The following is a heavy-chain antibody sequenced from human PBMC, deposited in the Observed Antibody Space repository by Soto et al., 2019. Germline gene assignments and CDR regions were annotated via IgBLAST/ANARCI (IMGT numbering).Heavy chain of an antibody. CDR2: IGGNAADT. CDR3: ATPSGLTVTGPEY. V-gene: IGHV3-23*01. J-gene: IGHJ4*02. CDR1: GFIFRNYA. Sequence: GGSLRLSCAASGFIFRNYAMSCVRQAPGKGLDWVSAIGGNAADTYYADSVKGRLTISLDKSENTLYLQRNSLRADDTAVYFCATPSGLTVTGPEYWGQGTMVTVSS. D-gene: IGHD6-19*01.